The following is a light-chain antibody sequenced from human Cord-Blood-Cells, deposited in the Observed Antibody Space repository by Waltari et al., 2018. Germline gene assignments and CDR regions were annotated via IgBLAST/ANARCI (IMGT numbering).Light chain of an antibody. CDR1: SSDVGGYNY. CDR2: DGS. CDR3: SSYTSSSTLVV. Sequence: QSALTQPASVSGSPGQSITISCTGTSSDVGGYNYVSWYQQNPGKAPKLMIYDGSNRPSGVANRCAGSKSGNTASLTISGLQAEDEADYYCSSYTSSSTLVVFGGGTKLTVL. V-gene: IGLV2-14*01. J-gene: IGLJ2*01.